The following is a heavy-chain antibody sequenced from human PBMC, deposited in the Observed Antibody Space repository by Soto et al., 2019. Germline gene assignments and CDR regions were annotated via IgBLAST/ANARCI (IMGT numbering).Heavy chain of an antibody. CDR2: IIPIFDTA. J-gene: IGHJ5*02. V-gene: IGHV1-69*01. CDR3: ARKTYNFGEGSCGP. Sequence: QVQLVQSGAEVKKPGSSVKVSCKASGGTFSSYAVTWVRQAPGQGLEWMGEIIPIFDTATYAQKFQGRVTSTADESTSTAYMELSSLRSEDTGLYYCARKTYNFGEGSCGPWGQGTLVTVSS. D-gene: IGHD1-1*01. CDR1: GGTFSSYA.